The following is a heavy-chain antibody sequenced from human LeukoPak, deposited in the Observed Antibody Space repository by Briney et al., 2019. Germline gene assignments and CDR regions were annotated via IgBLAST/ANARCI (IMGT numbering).Heavy chain of an antibody. CDR3: TREVSREMAKSALDY. CDR1: GGTFSSYA. Sequence: SVKVSCKASGGTFSSYAISWVRQAPGQGLEWMGRIIPILGIANYAQKFQGRVTITADKSTSTAYMELSSLRSEDTAVYYCTREVSREMAKSALDYWGQGTLVTVSS. CDR2: IIPILGIA. V-gene: IGHV1-69*04. D-gene: IGHD5-24*01. J-gene: IGHJ4*02.